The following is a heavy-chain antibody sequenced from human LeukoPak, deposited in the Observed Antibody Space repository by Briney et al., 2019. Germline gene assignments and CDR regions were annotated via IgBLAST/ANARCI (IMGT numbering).Heavy chain of an antibody. CDR1: GYTFSDYY. CDR2: INPNSGGA. J-gene: IGHJ4*02. V-gene: IGHV1-2*06. CDR3: ARASYGNNPTHFDY. D-gene: IGHD4-11*01. Sequence: ASVKVSCKASGYTFSDYYIHWVRQAPGQGLQWMGRINPNSGGADYAQNFQGRVTMTRDTSTNTVYMQLIWLRSDDAAVYYCARASYGNNPTHFDYWGQGTLVTVFS.